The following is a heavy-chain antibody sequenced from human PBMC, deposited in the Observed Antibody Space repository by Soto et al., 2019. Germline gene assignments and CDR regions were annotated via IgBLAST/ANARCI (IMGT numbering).Heavy chain of an antibody. V-gene: IGHV1-69*01. CDR3: ARDRRGIVGISS. J-gene: IGHJ4*02. CDR1: GDTFGSYV. D-gene: IGHD1-26*01. Sequence: QVQLVQSVAEVKKPGSSVKVSCKASGDTFGSYVITWVRQAPGQGPEWMGGIIPIAGTAHYAQKFQGRIMITADDSTYTAYMELSGLRSEDTALYFCARDRRGIVGISSWGQGTLVTVSS. CDR2: IIPIAGTA.